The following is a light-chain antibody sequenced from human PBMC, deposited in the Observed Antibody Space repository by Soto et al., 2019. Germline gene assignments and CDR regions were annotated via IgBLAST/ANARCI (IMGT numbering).Light chain of an antibody. J-gene: IGLJ1*01. CDR2: GNS. V-gene: IGLV1-40*01. CDR3: QSYDSSLSGPYV. CDR1: SSNIGAGYD. Sequence: QSVLTQPPSVSGAPGQTVTISCTGSSSNIGAGYDVHWYQQLPGTAPKLLIYGNSNRPSGVPDRFSGSKSVTSASLAITGLQAEDAADYYCQSYDSSLSGPYVFGTGTKITVL.